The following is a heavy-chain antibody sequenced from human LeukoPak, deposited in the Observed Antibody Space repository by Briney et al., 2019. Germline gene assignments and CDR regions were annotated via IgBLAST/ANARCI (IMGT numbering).Heavy chain of an antibody. V-gene: IGHV3-21*01. CDR2: ISSSSSYI. CDR3: AREPTYTNTWYTTCDY. CDR1: GFTFSSYS. Sequence: GGSLRLSCAASGFTFSSYSMNWVRQAPGKGLEWVSSISSSSSYIYYADSVKGRFTISRDNAKNSLYLQMNSLRAEDTAVYYCAREPTYTNTWYTTCDYWGQGTLVTVSS. J-gene: IGHJ4*02. D-gene: IGHD6-13*01.